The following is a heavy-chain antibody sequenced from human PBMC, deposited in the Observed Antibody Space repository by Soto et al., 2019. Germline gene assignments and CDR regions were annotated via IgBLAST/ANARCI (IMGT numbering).Heavy chain of an antibody. V-gene: IGHV1-8*01. J-gene: IGHJ4*02. D-gene: IGHD4-17*01. Sequence: QVQLVQSGAEVKKPGASVKVSCKASGYTFTSYDINWVRQATGQGLEWMGWMNPNSGNTGYAQKFQGRVTITRNTSIRTVDMELCSLRDDDRAVYYCAWDAYGDKVDYWGQGTLITVSP. CDR1: GYTFTSYD. CDR2: MNPNSGNT. CDR3: AWDAYGDKVDY.